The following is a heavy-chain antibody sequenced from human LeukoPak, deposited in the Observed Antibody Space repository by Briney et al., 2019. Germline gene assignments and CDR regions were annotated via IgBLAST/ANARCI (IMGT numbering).Heavy chain of an antibody. V-gene: IGHV1-18*01. CDR2: ISAYNGNT. CDR1: GYTFTSYG. Sequence: GASVKVSCKASGYTFTSYGISWVRQAPGQGLEWMGWISAYNGNTKYAQKLQGRVTMTTDTSTSTAYMELRSLRSDDTAVYYCARERSGSYPPYYFDYWGQGALVTVSS. D-gene: IGHD1-26*01. CDR3: ARERSGSYPPYYFDY. J-gene: IGHJ4*02.